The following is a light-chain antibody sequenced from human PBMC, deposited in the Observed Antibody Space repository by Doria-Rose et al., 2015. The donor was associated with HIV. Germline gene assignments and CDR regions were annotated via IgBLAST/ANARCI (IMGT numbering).Light chain of an antibody. CDR1: NDDIGTYNY. V-gene: IGLV2-14*03. CDR3: SSYTTSSTWV. Sequence: QSVLTQPASVSGSPGQSITISCSGTNDDIGTYNYVSWYQQHPGKAPKLIIYDVSNRPSGISNRFSGSKSDNTASLIISGLQAEDEADYYCSSYTTSSTWVFGGGTTVTVL. J-gene: IGLJ3*02. CDR2: DVS.